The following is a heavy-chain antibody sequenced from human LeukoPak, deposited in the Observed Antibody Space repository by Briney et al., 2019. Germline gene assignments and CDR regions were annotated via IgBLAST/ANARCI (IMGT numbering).Heavy chain of an antibody. CDR1: GGSISSYY. Sequence: SETLSLTCTVSGGSISSYYWSWIRQPPGKGLEWIGYIYYSGSTNYNPSLKSRVTISVDTSKNQFSLKLSSVTTADTAVYYCAGGFSELLFDYWGQGTLVTVSS. J-gene: IGHJ4*02. D-gene: IGHD1-26*01. V-gene: IGHV4-59*01. CDR2: IYYSGST. CDR3: AGGFSELLFDY.